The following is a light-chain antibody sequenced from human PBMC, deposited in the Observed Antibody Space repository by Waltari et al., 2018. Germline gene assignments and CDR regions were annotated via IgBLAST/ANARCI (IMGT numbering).Light chain of an antibody. CDR3: QQRSNWPIT. V-gene: IGKV3-11*01. J-gene: IGKJ5*01. CDR1: QTVSSY. Sequence: EIVLTQSPATLSLSPGERATLSCRVSQTVSSYLAWYQQKPGQAPRLLIYDASNRATGISARFSGSGSGTAFTLTISSLEPEDFAVYYCQQRSNWPITFGQGTRLEIK. CDR2: DAS.